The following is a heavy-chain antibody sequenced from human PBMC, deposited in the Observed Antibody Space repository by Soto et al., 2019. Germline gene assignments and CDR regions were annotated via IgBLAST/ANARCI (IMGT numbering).Heavy chain of an antibody. CDR3: ARDLGSSWYPEYFQH. V-gene: IGHV3-48*01. D-gene: IGHD6-13*01. CDR2: ISSSSSTI. CDR1: GFTFSRYA. Sequence: GGSLRLCCAASGFTFSRYAMHWVRQAPGKGLEWVSYISSSSSTIYYADSVKGRFTISRDNAKNSLYLQMNSLRAEDTAVYYCARDLGSSWYPEYFQHWGQGTLVTVS. J-gene: IGHJ1*01.